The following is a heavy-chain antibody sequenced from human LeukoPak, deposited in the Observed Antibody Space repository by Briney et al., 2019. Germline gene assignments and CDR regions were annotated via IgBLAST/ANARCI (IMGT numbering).Heavy chain of an antibody. J-gene: IGHJ5*02. V-gene: IGHV4-59*08. CDR2: IYYSGST. CDR3: ARHPGPFNWFDP. CDR1: GGPISSYY. Sequence: PSETLSLTCTVSGGPISSYYWSWIRQPPGKGLEWIGYIYYSGSTNYNPSLKSRVTISVDTSKNQFSLKLSSVTAADTAVYYCARHPGPFNWFDPWGQGTLVTVSS. D-gene: IGHD1-14*01.